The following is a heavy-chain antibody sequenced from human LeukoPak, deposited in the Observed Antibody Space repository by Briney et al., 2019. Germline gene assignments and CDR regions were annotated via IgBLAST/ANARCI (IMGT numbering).Heavy chain of an antibody. CDR3: ASEGYGVKPLGS. CDR2: INPNSGET. J-gene: IGHJ5*01. CDR1: GYTFTHHY. Sequence: GASVKVSCKVSGYTFTHHYLHWVRQAPGQGLEWMGRINPNSGETNYKDKLQGRITMTRATSISTAYLEVTRLTSDDTAVYYCASEGYGVKPLGSWGQGTLVIVSS. D-gene: IGHD2-8*01. V-gene: IGHV1-2*06.